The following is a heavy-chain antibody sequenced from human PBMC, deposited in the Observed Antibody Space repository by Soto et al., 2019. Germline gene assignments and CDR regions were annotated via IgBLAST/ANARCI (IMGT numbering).Heavy chain of an antibody. CDR1: GGSFSGYD. CDR3: GGCRILGYCSSTSCYRRNWFDP. V-gene: IGHV4-34*01. Sequence: SETLSLTCAVYGGSFSGYDCSWIRQPPWKGLEWIGEINHSGITNYNPSLKSRVTISVDTSKNQFSLKLSSVTAADTAVYYCGGCRILGYCSSTSCYRRNWFDPWGQGTLVTVSS. CDR2: INHSGIT. D-gene: IGHD2-2*01. J-gene: IGHJ5*02.